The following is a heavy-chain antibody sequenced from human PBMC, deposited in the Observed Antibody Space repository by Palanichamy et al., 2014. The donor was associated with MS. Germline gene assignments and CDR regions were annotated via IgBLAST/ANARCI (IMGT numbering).Heavy chain of an antibody. CDR2: VYYTGST. J-gene: IGHJ4*02. D-gene: IGHD2-2*01. CDR3: ARQALEECCTSTTCPLHPPFDY. Sequence: QLQLQESGPGLVKPSETLSLTCTVSGGSISSSSFSWGWIRQPPGKGLEWIGNVYYTGSTDYNPSLQSRVTTSVDTSKNQFSLKLSSVTAADTAVYYCARQALEECCTSTTCPLHPPFDYWGQGTLVTVSS. V-gene: IGHV4-39*01. CDR1: GGSISSSSFS.